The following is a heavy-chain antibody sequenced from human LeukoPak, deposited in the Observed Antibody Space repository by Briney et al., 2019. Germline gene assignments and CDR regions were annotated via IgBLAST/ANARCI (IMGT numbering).Heavy chain of an antibody. D-gene: IGHD2-2*01. J-gene: IGHJ5*02. CDR2: IYYSGST. V-gene: IGHV4-61*01. CDR3: ARTTEDCSSTSCYQYWFDP. Sequence: SETLSLTCTVSGGSISSSNYYWSWIRQPPWKGLEWIGYIYYSGSTNYNPSLKSRVTISVDTSKNQFSLKLNSVTAADTAVYYCARTTEDCSSTSCYQYWFDPWGQGTLVTVSS. CDR1: GGSISSSNYY.